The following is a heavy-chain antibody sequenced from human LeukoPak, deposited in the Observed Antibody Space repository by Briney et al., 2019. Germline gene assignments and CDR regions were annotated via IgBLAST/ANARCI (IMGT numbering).Heavy chain of an antibody. Sequence: GESLKISCKGSGYSFSSYWIGWVRQMPGKGLEWMGIIYPGDSDTRYSPSFQGQVTMSADKSINTAYLQRSSLKASDTAMYYCARGQGVNYFDYWGQGTLATVSS. D-gene: IGHD3-16*01. CDR3: ARGQGVNYFDY. CDR2: IYPGDSDT. CDR1: GYSFSSYW. V-gene: IGHV5-51*01. J-gene: IGHJ4*02.